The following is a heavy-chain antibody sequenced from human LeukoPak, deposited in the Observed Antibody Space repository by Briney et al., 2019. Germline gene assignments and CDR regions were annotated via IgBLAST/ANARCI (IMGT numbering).Heavy chain of an antibody. Sequence: GGSLRLSCTASGFPFSTYDMHWVRQAPGKGLEGVAVKSYDGRSKYYAVSVNGQFTSTRDNSTNSLYLQMNSLRVDDTAMYYCVRCPTPHPFFDSSGYYYLEYWGQGSLV. CDR1: GFPFSTYD. CDR3: VRCPTPHPFFDSSGYYYLEY. D-gene: IGHD3-22*01. V-gene: IGHV3-30*03. CDR2: KSYDGRSK. J-gene: IGHJ4*02.